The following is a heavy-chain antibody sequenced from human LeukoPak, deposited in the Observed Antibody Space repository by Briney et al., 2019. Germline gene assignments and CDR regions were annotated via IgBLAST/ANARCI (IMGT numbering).Heavy chain of an antibody. Sequence: GASVKVSCKASGYTFTSYGISWVRQAPGQGLEWMGWISAYNGNTNYAQKLQGRVTMTTDTSTSTAYMELRSLRSDDTAVYYCARRRYCSSTSCYDFDYWGQGTLVTVSS. CDR2: ISAYNGNT. D-gene: IGHD2-2*01. CDR1: GYTFTSYG. J-gene: IGHJ4*02. V-gene: IGHV1-18*01. CDR3: ARRRYCSSTSCYDFDY.